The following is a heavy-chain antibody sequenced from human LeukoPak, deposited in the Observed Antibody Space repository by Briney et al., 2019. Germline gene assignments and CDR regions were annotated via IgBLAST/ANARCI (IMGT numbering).Heavy chain of an antibody. Sequence: GGSLRLSCAASGFIFETYWMNWVRQVPGEGREWVANMKHDGSEEYYVESVKGRFIISRDNANKLLYLQMNSLRAEDTAIYYCARKAAGWGVLDHWGQGLLVTVSS. J-gene: IGHJ4*02. V-gene: IGHV3-7*03. CDR2: MKHDGSEE. D-gene: IGHD3-10*01. CDR3: ARKAAGWGVLDH. CDR1: GFIFETYW.